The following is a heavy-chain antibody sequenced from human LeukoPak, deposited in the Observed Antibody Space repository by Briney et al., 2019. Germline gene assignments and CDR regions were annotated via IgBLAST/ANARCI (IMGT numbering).Heavy chain of an antibody. Sequence: GESLKISCQGSGHSITNYWIGWVRQMPGKGLEWMGMIYLGDSDTRYSPSFQGQVTISADKSIRTAYLQWSSLKASDTAMYYCARERSSQGYFDFWGQGTLVTVSS. CDR1: GHSITNYW. CDR2: IYLGDSDT. V-gene: IGHV5-51*01. D-gene: IGHD6-6*01. J-gene: IGHJ4*02. CDR3: ARERSSQGYFDF.